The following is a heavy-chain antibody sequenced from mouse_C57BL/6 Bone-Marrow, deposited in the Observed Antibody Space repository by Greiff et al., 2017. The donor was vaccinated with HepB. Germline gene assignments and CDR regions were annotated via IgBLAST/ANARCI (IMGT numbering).Heavy chain of an antibody. CDR1: GFNIKDDY. V-gene: IGHV14-4*01. CDR2: IDPENGDT. Sequence: EVKLMESGAELVRPGASVKLSCTASGFNIKDDYMHWVKQRPEQGLEWIGWIDPENGDTEYASKFQGKATITADTSSNTAYLQLSSLTSEDTAVYYCTGDSSGYVGFAYWGQGTLVTVSA. J-gene: IGHJ3*01. D-gene: IGHD3-2*02. CDR3: TGDSSGYVGFAY.